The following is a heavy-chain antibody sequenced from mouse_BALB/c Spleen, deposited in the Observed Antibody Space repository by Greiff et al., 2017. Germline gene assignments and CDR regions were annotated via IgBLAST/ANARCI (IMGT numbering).Heavy chain of an antibody. Sequence: VKLVESGPGLVAPSQSLSITCTVSGFSLTSYGVHWVRQPPGKGLEWLGVIWAGGSTNYNSALMSRLSISKDNSKSQVFLKMNSLQTDDTAMYYCASYYGSSPLYAMDYWGQGTSVTVSS. CDR3: ASYYGSSPLYAMDY. CDR1: GFSLTSYG. J-gene: IGHJ4*01. V-gene: IGHV2-9*02. CDR2: IWAGGST. D-gene: IGHD1-1*01.